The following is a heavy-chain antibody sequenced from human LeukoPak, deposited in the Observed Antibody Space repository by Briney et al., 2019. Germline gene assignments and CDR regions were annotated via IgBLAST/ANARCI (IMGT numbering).Heavy chain of an antibody. Sequence: PSETLSLTCTVSGGSISSYYWNWIRQSPGKGLEWIGYIYYSGSTNYNPSLNSRVTISVDTSKNQFSLKLNSVTAADTAVYYCARVVLIIVPYFDYWGQGTLVTVSS. CDR1: GGSISSYY. CDR3: ARVVLIIVPYFDY. J-gene: IGHJ4*02. CDR2: IYYSGST. D-gene: IGHD1-26*01. V-gene: IGHV4-59*12.